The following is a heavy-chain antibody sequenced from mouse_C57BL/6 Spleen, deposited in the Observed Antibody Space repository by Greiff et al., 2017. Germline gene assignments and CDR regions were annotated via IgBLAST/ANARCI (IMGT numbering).Heavy chain of an antibody. J-gene: IGHJ2*01. D-gene: IGHD1-1*01. CDR1: GFTFSDYG. CDR2: ISSGSSTI. V-gene: IGHV5-17*01. Sequence: EVQGVESGGGLVKPGGSLKLSCAASGFTFSDYGMNWVRQAPEKGLEWVAYISSGSSTIYYEDTVKGRFTISRDNAKNTLFLQMTRLRSEDTAMYDGARGTYGSSWYYFDYWGQGTTLTVSS. CDR3: ARGTYGSSWYYFDY.